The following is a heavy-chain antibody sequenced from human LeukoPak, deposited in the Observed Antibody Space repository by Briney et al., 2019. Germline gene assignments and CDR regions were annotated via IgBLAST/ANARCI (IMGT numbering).Heavy chain of an antibody. D-gene: IGHD5-18*01. CDR2: ISSSGSTI. CDR3: ARVWSLYSYADAFDY. J-gene: IGHJ4*02. CDR1: GFTFSSYE. V-gene: IGHV3-48*03. Sequence: PGGSLRLSCAASGFTFSSYEMNWVRQAPGKGLEWVSYISSSGSTIYYADSVKGRFTISRDNAKNSLYLQMNSLRAEDTAVYYCARVWSLYSYADAFDYWGQGTLVTVSS.